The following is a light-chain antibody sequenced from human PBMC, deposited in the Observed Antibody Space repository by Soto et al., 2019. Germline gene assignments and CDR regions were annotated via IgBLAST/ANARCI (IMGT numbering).Light chain of an antibody. CDR1: SSNIGSNT. CDR3: AAWDDSLSGWV. Sequence: QAVVTQPPSASGTPGQRVTISCSGSSSNIGSNTVNWYQQLPGTAPKLLIYSNNQRPSGVPDRFSGSKSGTSASLAISGLQSADEADYYCAAWDDSLSGWVFGGGTKVTVL. CDR2: SNN. V-gene: IGLV1-44*01. J-gene: IGLJ3*02.